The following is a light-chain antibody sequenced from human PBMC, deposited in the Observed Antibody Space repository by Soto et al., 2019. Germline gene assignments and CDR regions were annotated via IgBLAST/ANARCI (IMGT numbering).Light chain of an antibody. CDR3: STWDDSLNGLI. J-gene: IGLJ2*01. CDR2: SNS. Sequence: QSVLAQPPSASGTPGQTVTISCSGGSSNIKTNGVSWYQQVPGAAPKLLIYSNSQRPSGAPDRFSGSKSGTSASLAISGLQSEDGATYHCSTWDDSLNGLIFGGGTKLTVL. V-gene: IGLV1-44*01. CDR1: SSNIKTNG.